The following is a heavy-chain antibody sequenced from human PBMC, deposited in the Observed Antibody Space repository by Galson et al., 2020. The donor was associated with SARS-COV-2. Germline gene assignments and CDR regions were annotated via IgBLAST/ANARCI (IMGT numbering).Heavy chain of an antibody. J-gene: IGHJ4*02. CDR1: GFTFNDFW. CDR2: IKGDGSET. CDR3: SREGWQGGY. V-gene: IGHV3-7*01. Sequence: GGSLRLSCEVSGFTFNDFWMSWFRQAPGKGLEWVANIKGDGSETNYADFVKGRFSISRDNAANSLYLQTNSLRVEDSAVYYCSREGWQGGYWGQGTRVTVSS. D-gene: IGHD6-19*01.